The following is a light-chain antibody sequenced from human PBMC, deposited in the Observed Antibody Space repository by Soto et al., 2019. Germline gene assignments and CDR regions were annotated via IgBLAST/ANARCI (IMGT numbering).Light chain of an antibody. V-gene: IGKV3-11*01. CDR1: QSVSSY. CDR2: DAS. J-gene: IGKJ5*01. Sequence: EIVLTQSPATLSLSPGERATLFCRASQSVSSYLAWYQQKPGQAPRLLIFDASNRATGIPARFSGSGSATDCTLTISSLEPEDFAVYYCQHRSIWPVSFGQGTRLEIK. CDR3: QHRSIWPVS.